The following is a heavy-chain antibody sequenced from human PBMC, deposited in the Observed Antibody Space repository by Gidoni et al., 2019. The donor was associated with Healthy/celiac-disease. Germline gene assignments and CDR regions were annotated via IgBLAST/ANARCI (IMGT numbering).Heavy chain of an antibody. Sequence: QVQLQQWGAGLLKPSVTLSLTGAVYGGSFSGYYWRWTRQPPGKGLEWIGEIHHSGSTNYNPSLKSRITISVDTSKNQFSLKLSSVTAADTAVYYCARGRGGYCSGGSCYYSPLPMDVWGQGTTVTVSS. CDR1: GGSFSGYY. D-gene: IGHD2-15*01. CDR2: IHHSGST. CDR3: ARGRGGYCSGGSCYYSPLPMDV. V-gene: IGHV4-34*01. J-gene: IGHJ6*02.